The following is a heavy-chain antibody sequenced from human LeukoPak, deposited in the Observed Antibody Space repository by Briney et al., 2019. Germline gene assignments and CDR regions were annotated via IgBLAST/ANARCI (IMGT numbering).Heavy chain of an antibody. Sequence: SETLSLTCTVSGGSISSGGYYWSWIRQHPGKGLEWIGYIYYSGSTYYNPSLKSRVTISVDTSKNQFSLKLSSVTAADTAVYYCARDRNPAAGTDNDAFDIWGQGTMVTVSS. J-gene: IGHJ3*02. CDR2: IYYSGST. V-gene: IGHV4-31*03. CDR1: GGSISSGGYY. D-gene: IGHD6-13*01. CDR3: ARDRNPAAGTDNDAFDI.